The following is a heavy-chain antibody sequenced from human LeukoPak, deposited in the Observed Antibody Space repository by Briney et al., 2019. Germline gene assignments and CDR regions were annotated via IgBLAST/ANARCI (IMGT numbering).Heavy chain of an antibody. V-gene: IGHV1-46*01. J-gene: IGHJ4*02. D-gene: IGHD3-22*01. Sequence: SVTLSCKASVYTCTSYYIHWVRQRPGQGHEWMGIINPSGGSTSYAQKFQGRVTMTRETSTSTVYMELSSLRSEDTAVYYCAGSHYYDSSGYDQSLGYWGQGTLVTVSS. CDR1: VYTCTSYY. CDR2: INPSGGST. CDR3: AGSHYYDSSGYDQSLGY.